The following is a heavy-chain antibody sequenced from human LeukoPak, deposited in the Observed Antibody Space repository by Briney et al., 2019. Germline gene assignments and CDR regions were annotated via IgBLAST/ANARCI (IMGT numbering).Heavy chain of an antibody. CDR3: AKDLGIWFGESHFDS. D-gene: IGHD3-10*01. J-gene: IGHJ4*02. V-gene: IGHV3-33*06. Sequence: GGSLRLSCAASGFTFSNHGMHWARQAPGKGLEWVAVIWYDGSYKYYADSVKGRFTISRDNSKNTLYLQMNSLRAEETAVYYCAKDLGIWFGESHFDSWGQGTLLTVSS. CDR1: GFTFSNHG. CDR2: IWYDGSYK.